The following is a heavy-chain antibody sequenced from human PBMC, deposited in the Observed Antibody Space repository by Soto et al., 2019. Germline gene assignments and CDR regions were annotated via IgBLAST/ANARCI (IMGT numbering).Heavy chain of an antibody. J-gene: IGHJ4*02. V-gene: IGHV1-69*06. Sequence: SVKVSCKASGGTFSSYAISWVRQAPGQGLEWMGGIVPIFGTANYAQKFQGRVTITADKSTSTAYMELSSLRSEDTAVYYCARDYYYDSSGYHDYWGQGTLVTVSS. CDR3: ARDYYYDSSGYHDY. CDR2: IVPIFGTA. D-gene: IGHD3-22*01. CDR1: GGTFSSYA.